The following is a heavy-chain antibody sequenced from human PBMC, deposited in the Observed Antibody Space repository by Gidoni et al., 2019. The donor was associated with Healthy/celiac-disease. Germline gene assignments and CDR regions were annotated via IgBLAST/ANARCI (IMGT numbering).Heavy chain of an antibody. D-gene: IGHD1-1*01. Sequence: VQLVESGGGLVQPGGSLKLSCAASGFTFRGSAMHWVRQASGKGLEWVGRIRSKANSYATAYAASVKGRFTISRDDSKNTAYLQMNSLKTEDTAVYYCTIKRDYYYYYMDVWGKGTTVTVSS. J-gene: IGHJ6*03. CDR3: TIKRDYYYYYMDV. V-gene: IGHV3-73*01. CDR1: GFTFRGSA. CDR2: IRSKANSYAT.